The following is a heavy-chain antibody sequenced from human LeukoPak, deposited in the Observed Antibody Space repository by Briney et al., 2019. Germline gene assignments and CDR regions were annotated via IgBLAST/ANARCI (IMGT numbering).Heavy chain of an antibody. V-gene: IGHV4-34*01. Sequence: SETLSLTCAVYGGSFRSYYWTWIRQPPGKGLEWIGEINHSRSTNYNPSLKSRVTMSVDTSKNQFSLKLSSVTAADTAMYYCARERDYVWGAKDAFDIWGQGTMVTVSS. CDR2: INHSRST. D-gene: IGHD3-16*01. CDR1: GGSFRSYY. CDR3: ARERDYVWGAKDAFDI. J-gene: IGHJ3*02.